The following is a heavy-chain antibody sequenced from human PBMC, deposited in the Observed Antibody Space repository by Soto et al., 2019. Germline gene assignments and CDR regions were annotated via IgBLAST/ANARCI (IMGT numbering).Heavy chain of an antibody. D-gene: IGHD6-13*01. CDR3: AHGGSRYSSRYFDP. J-gene: IGHJ5*02. Sequence: QITLKESGPTLVKPTQTLTLTCTFSGFSLSTSGVGVGWIRQPPGKALEWLALIYWDDDKRYSPSLKSRLTITKDTSKNQVVLTMTNMDPVDTSTYYCAHGGSRYSSRYFDPWGQGTLVTVSS. CDR2: IYWDDDK. V-gene: IGHV2-5*02. CDR1: GFSLSTSGVG.